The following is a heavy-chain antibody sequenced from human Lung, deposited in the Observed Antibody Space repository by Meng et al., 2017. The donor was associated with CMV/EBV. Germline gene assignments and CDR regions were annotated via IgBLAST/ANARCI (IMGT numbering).Heavy chain of an antibody. D-gene: IGHD2-15*01. Sequence: SETLSLTCTVSGGSISSYYWSWIRQPPGKGLEWIGYIHYSGSTNYNPSLKSRVTISVDTSKNQFSLKLSCVTAADTAVYYCARNSPATPHYYYYGMDVWGQGTTVTVSS. CDR2: IHYSGST. J-gene: IGHJ6*02. CDR3: ARNSPATPHYYYYGMDV. V-gene: IGHV4-59*01. CDR1: GGSISSYY.